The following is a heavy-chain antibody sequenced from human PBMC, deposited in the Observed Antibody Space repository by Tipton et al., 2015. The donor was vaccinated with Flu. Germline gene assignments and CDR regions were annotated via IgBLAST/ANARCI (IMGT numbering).Heavy chain of an antibody. CDR3: TKEGGD. Sequence: LRLSCTVSGDSISSSSWSWIRQPAGKGLEWIGRVSSSGSTNFNPSLKSRLTMSLDTSKNQFSLKLSSVTAADTAVYYCTKEGGDWGQGTLVTVSS. CDR1: GDSISSSS. CDR2: VSSSGST. J-gene: IGHJ4*02. V-gene: IGHV4-4*07. D-gene: IGHD1-26*01.